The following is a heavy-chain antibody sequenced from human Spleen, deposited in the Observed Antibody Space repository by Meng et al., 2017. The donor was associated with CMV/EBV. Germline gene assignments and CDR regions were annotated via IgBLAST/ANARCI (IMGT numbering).Heavy chain of an antibody. V-gene: IGHV3-30*04. CDR3: ARCSWAMGYYFYVMDV. J-gene: IGHJ6*02. CDR1: GFTFSSYA. D-gene: IGHD5-18*01. CDR2: ISYDGSNK. Sequence: GGSLRLSCAASGFTFSSYAMHWVRQAPGKGLEWVAVISYDGSNKYYADSVKGRFTISRDNSKNTLYLQMNSLRAEDTAVYYCARCSWAMGYYFYVMDVWGQGTTVTVSS.